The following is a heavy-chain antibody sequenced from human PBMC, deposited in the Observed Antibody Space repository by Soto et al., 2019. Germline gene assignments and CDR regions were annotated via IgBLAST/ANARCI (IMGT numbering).Heavy chain of an antibody. Sequence: GGSLRLSCAASGFTFGSYSMNWVRQAPGKGLEWVSYISSSSSTIYYADSVKGRFTISRDNAKNSLYLQMNSLRAEDTAVYYCARESSSWMSGGLDYWGQGTLVTVSS. CDR3: ARESSSWMSGGLDY. V-gene: IGHV3-48*01. J-gene: IGHJ4*02. CDR1: GFTFGSYS. CDR2: ISSSSSTI. D-gene: IGHD6-13*01.